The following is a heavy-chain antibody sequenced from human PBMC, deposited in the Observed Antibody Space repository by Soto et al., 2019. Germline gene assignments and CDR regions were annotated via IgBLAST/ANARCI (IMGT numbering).Heavy chain of an antibody. V-gene: IGHV1-69*12. CDR3: AREGIVGARTYYYGMDV. CDR2: IIPIFGTA. D-gene: IGHD1-26*01. Sequence: QVQLVQSGAEVKKPGSSVKVSCKASGGTFSSYAISWVRQAPGQGLEWMGGIIPIFGTANYAQKFQGRVTITAXXSXSXVYMELSSLRSEDTAVYYCAREGIVGARTYYYGMDVWGQGTTVTVSS. J-gene: IGHJ6*02. CDR1: GGTFSSYA.